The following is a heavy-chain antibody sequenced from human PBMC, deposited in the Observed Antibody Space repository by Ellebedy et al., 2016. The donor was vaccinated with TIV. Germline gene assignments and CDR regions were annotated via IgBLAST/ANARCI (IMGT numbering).Heavy chain of an antibody. CDR3: ATSISPGGLDY. Sequence: ASVKVSXXASGYTFTSYYISWVRQARGQGLEWMGIINPSGGSTSYPQRFQGRVTMTRDTSTTTVHMEVTSLTSEDTAVYYCATSISPGGLDYWGQGTLVTVSS. V-gene: IGHV1-46*01. D-gene: IGHD3-16*01. CDR1: GYTFTSYY. J-gene: IGHJ4*02. CDR2: INPSGGST.